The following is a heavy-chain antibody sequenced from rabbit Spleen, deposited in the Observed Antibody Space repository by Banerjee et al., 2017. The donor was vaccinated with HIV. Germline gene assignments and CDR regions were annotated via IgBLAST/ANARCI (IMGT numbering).Heavy chain of an antibody. J-gene: IGHJ5*01. V-gene: IGHV1S45*01. CDR3: ARGGGYDRSADNAWGWLDL. CDR1: GFSFSNGYV. Sequence: QEQLEESGGDLVKPEGSLTLTCKASGFSFSNGYVMCWVRQAPGKGLEWIACIGAGSSGNTYYVSWAKGRFTISKTSSTTVTLQMTSLTAADTATYFCARGGGYDRSADNAWGWLDLWGPGTLVTVS. D-gene: IGHD6-1*01. CDR2: IGAGSSGNT.